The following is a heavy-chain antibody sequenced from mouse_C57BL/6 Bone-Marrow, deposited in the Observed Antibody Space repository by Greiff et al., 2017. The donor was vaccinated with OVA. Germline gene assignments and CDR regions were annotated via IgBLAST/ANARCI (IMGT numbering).Heavy chain of an antibody. CDR2: IYPRSGNT. D-gene: IGHD3-2*02. Sequence: QVQLQQSGAELARPGASVKLSCKASGYTFTSYGISWVKQRTGQGLEWIGEIYPRSGNTYYNEKFKGKATLTADKSSSTAYMELRSLTSEDSAVYFCARQPRLRFAYWGQGTLVTVSA. J-gene: IGHJ3*01. V-gene: IGHV1-81*01. CDR1: GYTFTSYG. CDR3: ARQPRLRFAY.